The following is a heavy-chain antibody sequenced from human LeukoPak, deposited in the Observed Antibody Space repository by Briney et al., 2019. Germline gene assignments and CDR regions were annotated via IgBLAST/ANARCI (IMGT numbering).Heavy chain of an antibody. J-gene: IGHJ4*02. V-gene: IGHV4-30-4*01. CDR2: IYYSGST. CDR3: ARGLSSYYDSSGYSDY. Sequence: SETLSLTCTVSGGSIRSYYWSWIRQPPGKGLEWIGYIYYSGSTYYNPSLKSRVTISVDTSKNQFSLKLSSVTAADTAVYYCARGLSSYYDSSGYSDYWGQGTLVTVSS. CDR1: GGSIRSYY. D-gene: IGHD3-22*01.